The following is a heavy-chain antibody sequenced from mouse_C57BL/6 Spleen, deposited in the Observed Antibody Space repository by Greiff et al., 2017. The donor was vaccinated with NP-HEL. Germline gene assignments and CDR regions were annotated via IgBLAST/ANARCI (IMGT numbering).Heavy chain of an antibody. CDR2: IWPGGGP. CDR1: GFSLTSYA. Sequence: VQLKESGPGLVAPSQSLSITCTVSGFSLTSYAISWVRQPPGKGLEWLGVIWPGGGPNYNSALKSRLSISKDNSKSQVFLKMNSLQTDDTARYYCARINGSSYSYAMDYWGQGTSVTVSS. V-gene: IGHV2-9-1*01. J-gene: IGHJ4*01. D-gene: IGHD1-1*01. CDR3: ARINGSSYSYAMDY.